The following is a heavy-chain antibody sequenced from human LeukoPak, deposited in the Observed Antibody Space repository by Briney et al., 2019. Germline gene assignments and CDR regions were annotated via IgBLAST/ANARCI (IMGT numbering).Heavy chain of an antibody. Sequence: PGGSLRLSCAASGFTFSSYGMSWVRQAPGKGLEWVSAISGSGGSTYYADSVKGRFTISRDNSKNTLYLQMNSLRAEDTAVYYCARDGEDYYDSSGYPNGYFDYWGQGTLVTVSS. CDR1: GFTFSSYG. V-gene: IGHV3-23*01. J-gene: IGHJ4*02. CDR2: ISGSGGST. CDR3: ARDGEDYYDSSGYPNGYFDY. D-gene: IGHD3-22*01.